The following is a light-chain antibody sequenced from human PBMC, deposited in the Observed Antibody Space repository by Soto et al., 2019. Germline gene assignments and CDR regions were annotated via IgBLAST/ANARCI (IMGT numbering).Light chain of an antibody. CDR2: EVS. V-gene: IGLV2-8*01. J-gene: IGLJ3*02. Sequence: QSALTQPPSASGSPGQSVTISCTGTSSDVGGYNYVSWYQQHPGKAPKLMIYEVSKRPSGVPDRFSGSKSGNTASLTVSGLQAEDEADYYCSSYAGSNLWVFSGGTKLTVL. CDR1: SSDVGGYNY. CDR3: SSYAGSNLWV.